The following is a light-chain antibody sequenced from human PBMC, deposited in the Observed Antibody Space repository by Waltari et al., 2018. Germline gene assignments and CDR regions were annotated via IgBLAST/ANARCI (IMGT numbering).Light chain of an antibody. CDR1: SSDIGSYNV. CDR3: SSYAGSAV. Sequence: QSALTQPASVSGSRGQSITISCTGSSSDIGSYNVVSWYQHHPGKAPKLLIYGVNNRPSGVSNRFSGSKSGNTASLTISGLQAEDEADYYCSSYAGSAVFGGGTKLTVL. V-gene: IGLV2-23*02. CDR2: GVN. J-gene: IGLJ3*02.